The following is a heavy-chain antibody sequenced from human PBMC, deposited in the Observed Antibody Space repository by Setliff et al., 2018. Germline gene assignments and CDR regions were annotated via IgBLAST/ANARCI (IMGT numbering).Heavy chain of an antibody. CDR2: VHYSGDS. J-gene: IGHJ4*02. D-gene: IGHD1-26*01. CDR1: GGSMTSYY. V-gene: IGHV4-59*08. CDR3: ARHPSSGSYYGGSIFYFDD. Sequence: SETLSLTCTVSGGSMTSYYWSWIRQSPWKGLEWIGYVHYSGDSNYNPSLKTRVTISVDTSKNQFSLKLSFVTAADTAVYYCARHPSSGSYYGGSIFYFDDWGPGILVTVSS.